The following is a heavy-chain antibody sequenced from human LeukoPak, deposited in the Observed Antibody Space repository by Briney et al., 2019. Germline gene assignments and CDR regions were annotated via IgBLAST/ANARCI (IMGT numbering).Heavy chain of an antibody. D-gene: IGHD3-22*01. CDR3: AKHEASLVVITGAHFDS. CDR2: ITVSGGST. Sequence: GRSLRLSCAASGFTFSTYAMSWVRQAPGKGLEWISSITVSGGSTYYADSVKGRFTISRDNSRNTLYLQLNSLRAEDTAVYFCAKHEASLVVITGAHFDSWGQGTLVTVSS. J-gene: IGHJ4*02. CDR1: GFTFSTYA. V-gene: IGHV3-23*01.